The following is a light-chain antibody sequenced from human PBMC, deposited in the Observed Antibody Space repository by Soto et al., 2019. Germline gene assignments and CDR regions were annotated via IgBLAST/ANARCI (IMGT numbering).Light chain of an antibody. CDR1: QSVSDN. CDR2: GAS. CDR3: QQYNSWPLT. V-gene: IGKV3-15*01. J-gene: IGKJ3*01. Sequence: EIVMTQSPSTLSVSPGERATLSCRASQSVSDNLAWYQQKPGQAPRLLIYGASTGASGIPARFSGSGSGTEFTLTISSLQPEDFAVYYCQQYNSWPLTFGPGTKVDI.